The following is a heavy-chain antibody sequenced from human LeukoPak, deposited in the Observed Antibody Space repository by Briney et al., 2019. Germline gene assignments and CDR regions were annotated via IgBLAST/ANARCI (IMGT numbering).Heavy chain of an antibody. CDR3: AREGGQWLERSFDH. Sequence: ETLSLTCTVSGDSISRSSYYWGWIRQPPGKGLEWIGNIYYSGSTYYNPSLNSRVTISVDTAKNQFSLKLTSVTAADTAVYYCAREGGQWLERSFDHWGQGTLVTVSS. D-gene: IGHD6-19*01. J-gene: IGHJ4*02. CDR2: IYYSGST. V-gene: IGHV4-39*07. CDR1: GDSISRSSYY.